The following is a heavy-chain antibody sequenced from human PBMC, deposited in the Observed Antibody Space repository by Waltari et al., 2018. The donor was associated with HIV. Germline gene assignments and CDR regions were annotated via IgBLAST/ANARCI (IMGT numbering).Heavy chain of an antibody. CDR3: ARVAVTTGGYYYYYYGMDV. Sequence: EVQLVESGGGLVQPGGSLRLSCAASGFTVSSNYMSWVRQAPGTGLEWVAVIYSGGSTYYADSVTGRFTISRDNSKNTLYLQMNSLRAEDTAVYYCARVAVTTGGYYYYYYGMDVWGQGTTVTVSS. V-gene: IGHV3-66*01. D-gene: IGHD4-4*01. CDR1: GFTVSSNY. CDR2: IYSGGST. J-gene: IGHJ6*02.